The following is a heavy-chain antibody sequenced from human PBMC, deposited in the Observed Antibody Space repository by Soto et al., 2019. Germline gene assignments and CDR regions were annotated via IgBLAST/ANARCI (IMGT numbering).Heavy chain of an antibody. Sequence: QVQLVESGGGVVQPGMSLRLSCAASGVTFTNYAMHWVRQAPGKGLEWVADISYHGTEKGYADSVKGRFTISRDNSKNTLYVQGSSLRRENTAVYYCAKGIGGVDTGNYGMDVWGQGATVLVSS. J-gene: IGHJ6*02. CDR3: AKGIGGVDTGNYGMDV. CDR2: ISYHGTEK. D-gene: IGHD5-18*01. V-gene: IGHV3-30*18. CDR1: GVTFTNYA.